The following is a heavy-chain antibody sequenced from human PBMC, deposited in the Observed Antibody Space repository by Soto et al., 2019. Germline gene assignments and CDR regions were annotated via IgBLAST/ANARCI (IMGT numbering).Heavy chain of an antibody. V-gene: IGHV3-15*07. CDR3: TTHYYEGGCYYGYFQH. CDR1: GFTFNNAW. D-gene: IGHD3-22*01. CDR2: IKSKTDGGTI. J-gene: IGHJ1*01. Sequence: EVQLVESGGGLVKPGGSLRLSCAASGFTFNNAWMNWVRQAPGKGLEWVGRIKSKTDGGTIDYAAPVKGRFTISRDDSKNTPYLQMNSLRGEDTAVYYCTTHYYEGGCYYGYFQHWGQGTLVTVSS.